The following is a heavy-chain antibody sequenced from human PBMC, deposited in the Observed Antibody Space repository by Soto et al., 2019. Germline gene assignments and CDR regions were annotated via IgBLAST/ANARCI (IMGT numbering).Heavy chain of an antibody. V-gene: IGHV3-23*01. CDR3: ERRGSGSYSDY. J-gene: IGHJ4*02. Sequence: EVQLLESGGGLVQPGGSLRLSCAASGFTFSSYAMRWVRQAPVKGLEWVSAISGSGGSTYYADSVKGRFTISSENSKNSLYMQMNSLRAEDTAVYYCERRGSGSYSDYWGQGTLVTVSS. CDR2: ISGSGGST. D-gene: IGHD2-15*01. CDR1: GFTFSSYA.